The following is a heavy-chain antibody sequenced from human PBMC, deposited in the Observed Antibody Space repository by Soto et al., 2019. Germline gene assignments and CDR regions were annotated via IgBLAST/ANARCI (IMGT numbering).Heavy chain of an antibody. J-gene: IGHJ6*03. CDR3: ARGDSTDCSNRVCSFFYNHYKDV. V-gene: IGHV1-2*04. CDR1: GYSFTDYH. Sequence: ASVKVSCKASGYSFTDYHIHWVRQAPGQGLEWLGRINPKSGGTSTAQKFQGWVTMTTDTSISTASMELTRLTSDDTAIYYCARGDSTDCSNRVCSFFYNHYKDVWGKGPTVTVSS. CDR2: INPKSGGT. D-gene: IGHD2-8*01.